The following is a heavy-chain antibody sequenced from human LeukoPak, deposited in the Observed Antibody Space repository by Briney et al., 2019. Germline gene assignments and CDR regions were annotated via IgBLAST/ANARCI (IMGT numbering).Heavy chain of an antibody. J-gene: IGHJ4*02. V-gene: IGHV3-11*01. CDR2: ISSSGSTI. Sequence: GGSLRLSCAASGFTFSDYYMSWIRQAPGKGLEWVSYISSSGSTIYYADSVKGRFTISRDNAKNTLYLQMNSLRAEDTAAYYCAKVQVGATYRGYFDYWGQGTLVTVSS. CDR1: GFTFSDYY. D-gene: IGHD1-14*01. CDR3: AKVQVGATYRGYFDY.